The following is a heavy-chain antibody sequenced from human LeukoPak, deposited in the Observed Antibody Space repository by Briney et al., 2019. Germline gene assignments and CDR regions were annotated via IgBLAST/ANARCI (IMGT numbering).Heavy chain of an antibody. CDR2: IYTSGST. Sequence: SETLSLTCTVAGVSISSFYWSWIRQPAGKGLEWIGRIYTSGSTNYNPSLKSRVTISVDKSKNQFSLKLSSVTAADTAVYYCAREWGGNSVDAFDIWGQGTMVTVSS. J-gene: IGHJ3*02. D-gene: IGHD4-23*01. CDR3: AREWGGNSVDAFDI. V-gene: IGHV4-4*07. CDR1: GVSISSFY.